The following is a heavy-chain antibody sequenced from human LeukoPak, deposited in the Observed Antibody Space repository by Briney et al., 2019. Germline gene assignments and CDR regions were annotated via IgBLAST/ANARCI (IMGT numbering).Heavy chain of an antibody. CDR2: ICYSGST. Sequence: GSLRLSCAASGFTFSSYSMNWVRQAPGKGLEWIGSICYSGSTYYNPSLKSRVTISVDTSKNQFSLKLSSVTAADTAVYYCARTSDSDSSGYYGHYAFDIWGQGTMVTVSS. CDR1: GFTFSSYS. D-gene: IGHD3-22*01. CDR3: ARTSDSDSSGYYGHYAFDI. V-gene: IGHV4-39*07. J-gene: IGHJ3*02.